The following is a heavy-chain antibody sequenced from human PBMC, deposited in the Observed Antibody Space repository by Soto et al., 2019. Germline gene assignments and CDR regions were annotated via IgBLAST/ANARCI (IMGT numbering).Heavy chain of an antibody. Sequence: SETLSLTCTVSGGSISSYYWSWIRQPPGKGLEWIGYIYYSGSTNYNPSLKSRVTISVATSKNQFSLKLSSVTAAATAVYYGASERRDPIHRSGGSCFDYWGQGTLVTVSS. CDR2: IYYSGST. D-gene: IGHD2-15*01. V-gene: IGHV4-59*01. CDR3: ASERRDPIHRSGGSCFDY. CDR1: GGSISSYY. J-gene: IGHJ4*02.